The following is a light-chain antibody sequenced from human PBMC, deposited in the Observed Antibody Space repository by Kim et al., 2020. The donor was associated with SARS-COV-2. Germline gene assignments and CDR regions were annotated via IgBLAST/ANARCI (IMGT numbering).Light chain of an antibody. CDR2: WAS. CDR3: WT. V-gene: IGKV4-1*01. Sequence: DIVMTQSPDSLAVSLGERATINCKSSQSVLYSSNNKNYLAWYQQKPGQPPKLLIYWASTRESGVPDRFSGSGSGTDFTLTISSLQAEDVAVSRRWTFGQGTKVDIK. J-gene: IGKJ1*01. CDR1: QSVLYSSNNKNY.